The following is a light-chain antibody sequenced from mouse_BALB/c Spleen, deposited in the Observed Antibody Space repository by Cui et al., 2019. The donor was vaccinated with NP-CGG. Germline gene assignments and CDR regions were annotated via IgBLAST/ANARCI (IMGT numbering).Light chain of an antibody. CDR3: ALWYSNHWV. Sequence: VVPQNSPLTTSPGETVTLTCRSSTGAVTTSNYANWVQEKPDHLFTGLIGGTNNRAPGVPARFSGSLIGDKAALTITGAQTEDEAIYFCALWYSNHWVFGGGTKLTVL. J-gene: IGLJ1*01. CDR2: GTN. CDR1: TGAVTTSNY. V-gene: IGLV1*01.